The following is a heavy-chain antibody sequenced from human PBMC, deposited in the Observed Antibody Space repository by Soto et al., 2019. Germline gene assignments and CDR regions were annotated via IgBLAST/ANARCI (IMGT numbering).Heavy chain of an antibody. CDR3: ARDIGEMSAV. D-gene: IGHD3-10*01. Sequence: GSLRLSCTGSGFTFSSSTMTWVRQGPGKWLEWVSSISSSSSYIYFADSLKGRFTISRDNAKNSLYLQMNSLRAEDTAVYYCARDIGEMSAVWGQGTQVTVSS. CDR1: GFTFSSST. J-gene: IGHJ1*01. V-gene: IGHV3-21*06. CDR2: ISSSSSYI.